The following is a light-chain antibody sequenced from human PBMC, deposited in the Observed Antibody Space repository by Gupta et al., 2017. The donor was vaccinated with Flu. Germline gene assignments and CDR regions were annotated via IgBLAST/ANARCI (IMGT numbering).Light chain of an antibody. CDR1: QSVSTY. V-gene: IGKV3-11*01. Sequence: EIELTQSPPTLSLSPGERATLSCRASQSVSTYLAWYQKKPGQALRLLIYDAPNRDTGIPARFSRSGYGTDSPLTSSRRDLVDFAVYYCQNGSNSPGYTFGQGTMMEIK. CDR3: QNGSNSPGYT. J-gene: IGKJ2*01. CDR2: DAP.